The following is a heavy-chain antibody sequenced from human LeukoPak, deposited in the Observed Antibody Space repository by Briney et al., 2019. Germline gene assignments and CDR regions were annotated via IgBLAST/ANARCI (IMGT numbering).Heavy chain of an antibody. Sequence: PGRSLRLSCAASGFTFSIYAMHWVRQAPGKGLEWVAVIAYDGGTKYYADSVKGRFTISRDNSKNTVYLQMNSLRAEDTALYYCETYYYDSSGPHDVFDIWGQGTMVTVSS. J-gene: IGHJ3*02. CDR3: ETYYYDSSGPHDVFDI. CDR1: GFTFSIYA. D-gene: IGHD3-22*01. CDR2: IAYDGGTK. V-gene: IGHV3-30*04.